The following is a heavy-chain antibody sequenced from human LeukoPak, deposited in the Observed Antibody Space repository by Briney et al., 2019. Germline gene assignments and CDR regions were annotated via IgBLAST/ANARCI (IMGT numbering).Heavy chain of an antibody. CDR3: ARRKANHDAFDI. V-gene: IGHV1-8*01. CDR1: GYTFTSYD. D-gene: IGHD1-14*01. Sequence: ASVKVSCKASGYTFTSYDINWVRQAPGQGLEWMGWMNPNSGNTGYAQKLQGRVTMTRNTSINTAYMELSSLRSDDTAVYCCARRKANHDAFDIWGQGTMVTVSS. J-gene: IGHJ3*02. CDR2: MNPNSGNT.